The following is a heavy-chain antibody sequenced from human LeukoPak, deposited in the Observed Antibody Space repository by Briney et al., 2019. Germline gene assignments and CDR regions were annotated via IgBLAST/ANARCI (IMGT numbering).Heavy chain of an antibody. D-gene: IGHD3-22*01. CDR3: ARDNNPWLPTYYFDY. CDR1: GFTFSSYA. Sequence: GGSLRLSCAASGFTFSSYAMSWVRQAPGKGLEWVSAISGSGGSTYYADSVKGRFTISRDNSKNTLYLQMNSLRAEDTAVYCCARDNNPWLPTYYFDYWGQGTLVTVSS. CDR2: ISGSGGST. V-gene: IGHV3-23*01. J-gene: IGHJ4*02.